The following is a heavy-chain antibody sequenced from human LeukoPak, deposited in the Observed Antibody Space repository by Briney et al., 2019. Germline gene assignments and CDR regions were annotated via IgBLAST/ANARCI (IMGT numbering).Heavy chain of an antibody. CDR1: GFTFGSSW. J-gene: IGHJ4*02. CDR2: IKPDGSEK. CDR3: AKDRDSNWYPYFEY. V-gene: IGHV3-7*03. Sequence: GGSLRLSCVVSGFTFGSSWMSWVRRAPGKGLEWVTNIKPDGSEKYYVDSVKGRFTISRDNSRNSLYLDINNLRTEDTAIYYCAKDRDSNWYPYFEYWGQGTLITVSS. D-gene: IGHD4-11*01.